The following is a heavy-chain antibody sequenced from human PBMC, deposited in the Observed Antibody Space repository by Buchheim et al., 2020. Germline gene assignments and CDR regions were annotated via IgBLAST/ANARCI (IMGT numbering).Heavy chain of an antibody. Sequence: EVQLVESGVGLVQPGGSLRLSCAASGFTFSSYSMNWVRQAPGKGLEWVSYISSSSSTIYYADSVKGRFTISRDNAKNSLYLQMNSLRAEDTAVYYCARESGAYSSGWYNSYYYYGMDVWGQGTT. V-gene: IGHV3-48*01. J-gene: IGHJ6*02. CDR1: GFTFSSYS. CDR3: ARESGAYSSGWYNSYYYYGMDV. D-gene: IGHD6-19*01. CDR2: ISSSSSTI.